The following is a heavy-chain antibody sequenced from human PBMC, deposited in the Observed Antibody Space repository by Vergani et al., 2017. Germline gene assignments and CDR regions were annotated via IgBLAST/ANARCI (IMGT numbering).Heavy chain of an antibody. CDR1: GGTFSSYA. Sequence: QVQLVQSGAEVKKPGSSVKVSCKASGGTFSSYAISWVRQAPGQGLEWMGGIIPIFGTANYAQKFQGRVTITADKSTSTAYMELGSLRSEDTAVYYCARDGVYYDFWSGRGDYYGMDVWGQGTTVTVSS. V-gene: IGHV1-69*06. CDR2: IIPIFGTA. D-gene: IGHD3-3*01. CDR3: ARDGVYYDFWSGRGDYYGMDV. J-gene: IGHJ6*02.